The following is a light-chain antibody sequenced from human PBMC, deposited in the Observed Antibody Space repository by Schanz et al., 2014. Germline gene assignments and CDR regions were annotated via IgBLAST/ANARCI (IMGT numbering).Light chain of an antibody. V-gene: IGLV2-14*03. Sequence: QSALTQPPSASGSPGQSVTISCTGTSSDVGGYNYVSWYQQHPGEAPKLMIFDVSLRPSGISNRFSGSKSDNTASLTISGLQADDEADYYCSSYTSIGTRVFGGGTKLTVL. J-gene: IGLJ3*02. CDR2: DVS. CDR1: SSDVGGYNY. CDR3: SSYTSIGTRV.